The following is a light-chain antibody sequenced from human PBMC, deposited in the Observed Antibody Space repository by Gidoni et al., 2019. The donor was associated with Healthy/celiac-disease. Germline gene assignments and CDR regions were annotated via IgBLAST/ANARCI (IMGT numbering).Light chain of an antibody. CDR2: EVS. J-gene: IGLJ2*01. V-gene: IGLV2-8*01. Sequence: QSALTQPPSASGSPGQSVTISCTGTSSDVGGYNYVSWYQQHPGKAPILMIYEVSKRPSGVPDRFSGSKSGNTASLTVSGLQAEDEADYYGSSYAGSNKLFGGGTKLTVL. CDR3: SSYAGSNKL. CDR1: SSDVGGYNY.